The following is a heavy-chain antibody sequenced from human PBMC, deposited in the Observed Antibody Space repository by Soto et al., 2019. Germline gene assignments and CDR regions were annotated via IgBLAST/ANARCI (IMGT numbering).Heavy chain of an antibody. J-gene: IGHJ4*02. CDR3: ARSWVQLRDFDY. Sequence: EVQLVESGGGLVQPGGSLRLSCAASGFTFSDFWMNWVRQAPGKGLEWVAKIKEGGGDEQYADSVKGRFTISRDNARNSLYLQMNSLRAEDTAVYYCARSWVQLRDFDYWGQGILVTVSS. CDR1: GFTFSDFW. CDR2: IKEGGGDE. V-gene: IGHV3-7*01. D-gene: IGHD2-2*01.